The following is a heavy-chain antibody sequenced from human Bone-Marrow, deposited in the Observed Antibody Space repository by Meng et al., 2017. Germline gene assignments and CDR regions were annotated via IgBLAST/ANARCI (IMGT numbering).Heavy chain of an antibody. CDR1: GCTFNTYT. Sequence: QADLVQSGAEVKNPGSSVKVSCKASGCTFNTYTISWVRQAPGQGLEWMGGVIPIFDKANYAQKFQGRVTITADESTSTVYMELSSLRSEDTAVYYCARDFRDGDYVGVWFDHWGQGTLVTVSS. CDR2: VIPIFDKA. J-gene: IGHJ5*02. CDR3: ARDFRDGDYVGVWFDH. D-gene: IGHD4-17*01. V-gene: IGHV1-69*01.